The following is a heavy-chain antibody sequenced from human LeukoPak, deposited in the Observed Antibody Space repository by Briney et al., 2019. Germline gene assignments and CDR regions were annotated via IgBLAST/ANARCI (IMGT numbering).Heavy chain of an antibody. D-gene: IGHD6-19*01. J-gene: IGHJ4*02. V-gene: IGHV3-30*03. Sequence: TGGSLRLSCAASGFTISSFGMHWVRQAPGKGLEWVAVISYDGSYKYYADSVKGRFSISRDNSKNTLYLQMNSLKTEDTAVYYCSTKSYSSGWFWGQGTLVTVSS. CDR3: STKSYSSGWF. CDR2: ISYDGSYK. CDR1: GFTISSFG.